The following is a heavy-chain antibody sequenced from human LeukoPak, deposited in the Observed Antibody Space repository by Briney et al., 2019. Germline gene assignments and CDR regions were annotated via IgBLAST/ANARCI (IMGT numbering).Heavy chain of an antibody. D-gene: IGHD6-6*01. V-gene: IGHV1-46*01. Sequence: ASVKVSCKASGYIFTSYYIHWVRQAPGQGLECMGIINPSGGTTIYAQNFQGRVTMTRDMSTSTVYMQLSSLRSQDTAVYYCARDPGEYSSSHFDYWGQGTLVTVSS. J-gene: IGHJ4*02. CDR3: ARDPGEYSSSHFDY. CDR1: GYIFTSYY. CDR2: INPSGGTT.